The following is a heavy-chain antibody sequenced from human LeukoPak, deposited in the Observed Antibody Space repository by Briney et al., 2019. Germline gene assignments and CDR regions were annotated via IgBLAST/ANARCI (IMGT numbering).Heavy chain of an antibody. J-gene: IGHJ4*02. CDR3: ARDKLAIVVVTASLDY. D-gene: IGHD2-21*02. CDR2: ISSSSSYI. Sequence: GGSLRLSCAASGFTFSTYAMSWVRQAPGKGLEWVSSISSSSSYIYYADSVKGRFTISRDNAKNSLYLQMNSLRAEDTAVYYCARDKLAIVVVTASLDYWGQGTLVTVSS. V-gene: IGHV3-21*01. CDR1: GFTFSTYA.